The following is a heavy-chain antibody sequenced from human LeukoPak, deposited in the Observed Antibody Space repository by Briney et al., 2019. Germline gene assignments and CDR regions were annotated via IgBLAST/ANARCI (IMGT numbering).Heavy chain of an antibody. J-gene: IGHJ6*02. V-gene: IGHV1-69*13. CDR2: IIPIFGTA. CDR3: ARERRKTTMVRSYYGMDV. D-gene: IGHD3-10*01. Sequence: ASVKVSCKASGGTFSSYAISWVRQAPGQGLEWMGGIIPIFGTANYAQKFQGRVTITADESTSTAYMELGSLRSEDTAVYYCARERRKTTMVRSYYGMDVWGQGTTVTVSS. CDR1: GGTFSSYA.